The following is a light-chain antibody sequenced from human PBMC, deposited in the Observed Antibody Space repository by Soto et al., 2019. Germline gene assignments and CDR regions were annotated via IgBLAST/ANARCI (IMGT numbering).Light chain of an antibody. CDR3: QQRSNWPIS. CDR1: QSVSKY. Sequence: EIVLTQSPATLSLSPGERVTLSCRTSQSVSKYFAWYQQKPGRAPRLLIYDASSRATGIPDRFIGSGSGTDFTLTISSLEPEDFAIYYCQQRSNWPISFGQGTRLEIK. CDR2: DAS. V-gene: IGKV3-11*01. J-gene: IGKJ5*01.